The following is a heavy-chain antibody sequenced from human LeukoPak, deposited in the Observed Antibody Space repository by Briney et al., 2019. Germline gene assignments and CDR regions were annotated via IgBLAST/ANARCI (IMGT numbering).Heavy chain of an antibody. CDR1: GFTFSSYA. D-gene: IGHD6-19*01. CDR2: ISGSGGST. V-gene: IGHV3-23*01. Sequence: GGSLRLSCAASGFTFSSYAMSWVRQAPGKGLEWVSAISGSGGSTYYADSVKGRFTISRDNSKNTLYLQMNSLRAEDTAVYYCAEGPAKDPIAVAGFFDYWGQGTLVTVSS. CDR3: AEGPAKDPIAVAGFFDY. J-gene: IGHJ4*02.